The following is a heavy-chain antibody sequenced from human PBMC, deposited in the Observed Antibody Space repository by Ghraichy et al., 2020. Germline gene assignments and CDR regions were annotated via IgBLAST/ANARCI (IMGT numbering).Heavy chain of an antibody. J-gene: IGHJ4*02. CDR3: ARQVREVRTTSALFDY. Sequence: SETLSLTCTVSGGSISSYYWSWIRQPAGKGLEWIGRIYTSGSTNYNPSLKSRVTMSVDTSKNQFSLKLSSVTAADTAVYYCARQVREVRTTSALFDYWGQGTLVTVSS. D-gene: IGHD1-7*01. CDR2: IYTSGST. CDR1: GGSISSYY. V-gene: IGHV4-4*07.